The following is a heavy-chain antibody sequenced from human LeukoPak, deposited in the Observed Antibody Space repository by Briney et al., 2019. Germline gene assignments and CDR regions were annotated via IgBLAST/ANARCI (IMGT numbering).Heavy chain of an antibody. V-gene: IGHV3-23*01. Sequence: PGGSLRLSCAASGFTFSSYAMSWVRQAPGKGLEWVSAISGSGGSTYYADSVKGRFTISRDNSKNTLYLQMNSLRAEDTSVYYCATYRQVLLPFESWGQGTLVTVSS. CDR2: ISGSGGST. J-gene: IGHJ4*02. D-gene: IGHD2-8*02. CDR1: GFTFSSYA. CDR3: ATYRQVLLPFES.